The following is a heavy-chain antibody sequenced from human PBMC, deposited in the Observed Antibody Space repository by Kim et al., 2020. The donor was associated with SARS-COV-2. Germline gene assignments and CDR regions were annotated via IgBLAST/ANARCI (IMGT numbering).Heavy chain of an antibody. CDR2: INHSGST. Sequence: SETLSLTCAVYGGSFSGYYWSWIRQPPGKGLEWIGEINHSGSTNYNPSLKSRVTISVDTSRNQFSLKLSSVTAADTAVYYCARPHEEWEPDAFDIWGQGTMVTVSS. J-gene: IGHJ3*02. CDR1: GGSFSGYY. CDR3: ARPHEEWEPDAFDI. V-gene: IGHV4-34*01. D-gene: IGHD1-26*01.